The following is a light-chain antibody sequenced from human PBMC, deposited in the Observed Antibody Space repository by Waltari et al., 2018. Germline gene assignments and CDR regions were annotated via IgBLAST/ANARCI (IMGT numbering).Light chain of an antibody. V-gene: IGKV3-20*01. CDR3: QQSHTPLS. J-gene: IGKJ1*01. CDR2: HTS. CDR1: QSVDATR. Sequence: EIVLTQSPGTLSLSPGERATLSCRASQSVDATRLGWYQQKPGRAPRLLIYHTSIRATGIPDRFSGSGSGTDVTLTINRLEPEDFAVYFCQQSHTPLSCGQGTKVEI.